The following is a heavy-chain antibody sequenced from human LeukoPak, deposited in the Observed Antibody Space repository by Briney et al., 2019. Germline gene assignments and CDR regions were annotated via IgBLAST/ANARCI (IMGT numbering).Heavy chain of an antibody. V-gene: IGHV4-4*02. CDR1: GFTFSNYW. CDR2: IYPSGST. D-gene: IGHD3-3*01. J-gene: IGHJ4*02. Sequence: GSLRLSCAASGFTFSNYWMSWVRQPPGKGLEWIGEIYPSGSTNYNPSLKSRVTISVDKSKNLFSLKLSSVTAADTAVYYCAREGQSGYSLGYWGQGTLVTVSS. CDR3: AREGQSGYSLGY.